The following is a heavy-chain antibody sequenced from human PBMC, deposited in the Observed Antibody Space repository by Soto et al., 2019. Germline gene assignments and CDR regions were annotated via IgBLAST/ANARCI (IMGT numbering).Heavy chain of an antibody. CDR1: GFTFSSYS. CDR2: ISSSSSYI. Sequence: PGGSLRLSCAASGFTFSSYSMNWVRQAPGKGLEWVSSISSSSSYIYYADSVKGRFTISRDNAKNSLYLQMNSLRAEDTAVYYCARERLGYCSGGSCQVFDYWGQGTLVTVSS. CDR3: ARERLGYCSGGSCQVFDY. V-gene: IGHV3-21*01. J-gene: IGHJ4*02. D-gene: IGHD2-15*01.